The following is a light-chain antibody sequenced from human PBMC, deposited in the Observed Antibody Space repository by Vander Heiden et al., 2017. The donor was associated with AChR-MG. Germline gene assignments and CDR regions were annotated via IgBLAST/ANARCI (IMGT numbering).Light chain of an antibody. CDR2: EVY. J-gene: IGLJ2*01. CDR3: CSYAGSSTYVV. V-gene: IGLV2-23*02. Sequence: QSALTQPASVSGSPGQSITISCTGTSSDVGNYNLVSWYQQHQGKAPKVMIYEVYKRPAGVANRFSGSKAGNTASLTISGLQAEDEADYHCCSYAGSSTYVVFGGGTKLTVL. CDR1: SSDVGNYNL.